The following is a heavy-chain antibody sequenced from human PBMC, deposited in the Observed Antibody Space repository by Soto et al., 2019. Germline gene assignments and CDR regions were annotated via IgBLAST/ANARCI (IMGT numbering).Heavy chain of an antibody. J-gene: IGHJ4*02. Sequence: GGSLRLSCAASGFTFSSYGMHWVRQAPGKGLEWVAVISYDGSNKYYADSVKGRFTISRDNSKNTLYLQMNSLRAEDTAVYYCAKVRGRYDSSGYYFDYWGQGTLVTVSS. CDR2: ISYDGSNK. CDR3: AKVRGRYDSSGYYFDY. CDR1: GFTFSSYG. V-gene: IGHV3-30*18. D-gene: IGHD3-22*01.